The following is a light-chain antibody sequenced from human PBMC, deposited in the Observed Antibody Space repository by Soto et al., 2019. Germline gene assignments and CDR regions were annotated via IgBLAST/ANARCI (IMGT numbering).Light chain of an antibody. J-gene: IGKJ1*01. CDR1: QSVRSY. V-gene: IGKV3-20*01. Sequence: EIVLTQSPGTLSLSPGERATLSCRASQSVRSYLAWYQQKPGQAPRLLIYGASSRATGIPDRFSGSGSGTDFTLTISRLEPDDFAVYYCQQYGRTFGQGTKVEIK. CDR2: GAS. CDR3: QQYGRT.